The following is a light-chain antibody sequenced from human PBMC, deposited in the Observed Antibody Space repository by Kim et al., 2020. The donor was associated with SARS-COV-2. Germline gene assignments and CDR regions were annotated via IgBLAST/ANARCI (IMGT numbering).Light chain of an antibody. CDR2: AAS. J-gene: IGKJ3*01. Sequence: ASVGDEVAITCRTTQSISSNLNEYQQKPGGAPKLLISAASTLQGGVPSRFSGSGSETDFTLTISSLQPEDFATYFCQQSYITPFTFGPGTKVDIK. CDR3: QQSYITPFT. CDR1: QSISSN. V-gene: IGKV1-39*01.